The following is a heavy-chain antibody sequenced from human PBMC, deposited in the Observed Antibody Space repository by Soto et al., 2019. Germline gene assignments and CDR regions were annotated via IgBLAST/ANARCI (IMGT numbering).Heavy chain of an antibody. J-gene: IGHJ5*02. V-gene: IGHV1-69*12. CDR1: GGTFSSYA. Sequence: QVQLVQSGAEVKKPGSSVKVSCKASGGTFSSYAISWVRQAPGQGLEWMGGIIPIFGTANYAQKFQGRVTITADESTSTAYMELSSLRSEDTAVYYCAARIRDYYDSSGYYRSWGQGTLVTVSS. CDR3: AARIRDYYDSSGYYRS. D-gene: IGHD3-22*01. CDR2: IIPIFGTA.